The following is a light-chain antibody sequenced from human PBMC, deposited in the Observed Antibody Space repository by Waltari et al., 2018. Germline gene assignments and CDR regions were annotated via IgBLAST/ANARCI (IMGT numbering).Light chain of an antibody. J-gene: IGLJ3*02. V-gene: IGLV1-47*01. CDR2: MNN. Sequence: QSVLTQPPSASGTPGQRVTISCSGSSSNIGPKYVYWYQQFPRTAPKLLMYMNNQRPSGVPDRFSASKSGTSASLAISGLRSEDEADYYCAVWDDSLSGRVFGGGTKLTVL. CDR1: SSNIGPKY. CDR3: AVWDDSLSGRV.